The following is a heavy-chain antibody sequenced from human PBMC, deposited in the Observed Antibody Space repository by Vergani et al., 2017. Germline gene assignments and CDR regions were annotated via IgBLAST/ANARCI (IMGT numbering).Heavy chain of an antibody. CDR1: SHTFQTYG. V-gene: IGHV1-18*01. J-gene: IGHJ3*01. CDR3: ARVAPSTSDVTPTAFDV. CDR2: IRPYTGHT. Sequence: QVQLVQSGAGLKKPGASVSVSCKGSSHTFQTYGISWVRQAPGKGLEWMAWIRPYTGHTIYAQKFQDRVTMTADTSTNTAYMQLRSLRSVDTAVYFCARVAPSTSDVTPTAFDVWGQGTMVTVSS. D-gene: IGHD2-15*01.